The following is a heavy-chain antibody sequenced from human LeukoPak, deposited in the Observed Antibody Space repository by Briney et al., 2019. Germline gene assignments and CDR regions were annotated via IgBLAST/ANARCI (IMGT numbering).Heavy chain of an antibody. V-gene: IGHV3-21*01. CDR2: ISSSSSYI. CDR3: ARERGSYAVGDYYYGMDV. Sequence: PGGSLRLSCAASGFTFSSYSMNWVRQAPGKGLEWVSSISSSSSYIYYADSVKGRFTISRDNAKNSLYLQMNSLRAEDTAVYYCARERGSYAVGDYYYGMDVWGQGTTVTVSS. D-gene: IGHD1-26*01. CDR1: GFTFSSYS. J-gene: IGHJ6*02.